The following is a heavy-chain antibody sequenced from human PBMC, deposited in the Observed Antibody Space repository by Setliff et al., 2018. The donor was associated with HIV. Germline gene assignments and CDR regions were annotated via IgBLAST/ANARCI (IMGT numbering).Heavy chain of an antibody. D-gene: IGHD3-9*01. J-gene: IGHJ4*02. CDR2: ISTTDKI. CDR1: GFSFSDYY. Sequence: GSLRLSCAASGFSFSDYYMSWIRQSPGKGLEWISHISTTDKIYYAESVKGRFTISRDNARNSGFLQMNSLRVEDTAVYYCANADDILTGYPDYWGQGTLVTVSS. V-gene: IGHV3-11*01. CDR3: ANADDILTGYPDY.